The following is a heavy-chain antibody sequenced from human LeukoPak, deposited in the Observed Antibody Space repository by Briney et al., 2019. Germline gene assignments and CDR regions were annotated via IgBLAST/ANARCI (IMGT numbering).Heavy chain of an antibody. CDR3: ARGREAVNY. CDR2: IYYSGST. J-gene: IGHJ4*02. Sequence: SKTLSLTCTVSGGSLSSYYWSWIRQPPGKGLECIGYIYYSGSTNYNPSLKSRVTISVDTSKNQFSLKLSSVTAADTAVYYCARGREAVNYWGQGTLVTVSS. V-gene: IGHV4-59*01. D-gene: IGHD1-26*01. CDR1: GGSLSSYY.